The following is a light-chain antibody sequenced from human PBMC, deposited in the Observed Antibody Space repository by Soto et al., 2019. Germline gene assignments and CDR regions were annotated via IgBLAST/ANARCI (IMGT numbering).Light chain of an antibody. CDR1: QSVSSHY. CDR3: QQYGSSPPMYT. V-gene: IGKV3-20*01. Sequence: EIVLTQSPDTLSLSPGEGATLSCRTSQSVSSHYLAWYQQKPGQAPRLLIYGGSSRATGIPDRFSGSGSGTDFTLTISRLEPEDFAVYYCQQYGSSPPMYTFGQGTKLEIK. J-gene: IGKJ2*01. CDR2: GGS.